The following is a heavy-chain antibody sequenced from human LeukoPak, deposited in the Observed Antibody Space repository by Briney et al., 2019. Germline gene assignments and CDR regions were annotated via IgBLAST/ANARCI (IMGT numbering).Heavy chain of an antibody. CDR1: GFSLSTSGVG. CDR3: AHSPYNWNYDPYFDY. CDR2: IYWNDDK. J-gene: IGHJ4*02. Sequence: SGPTLVKPTQTLTLTCTFSGFSLSTSGVGVGWIRQPPGKALEWLALIYWNDDKRYSPSLKSRLTITKDTSKNQVVLTMTNMDPVDTATYYCAHSPYNWNYDPYFDYWGQGTLVTVSS. V-gene: IGHV2-5*01. D-gene: IGHD1-7*01.